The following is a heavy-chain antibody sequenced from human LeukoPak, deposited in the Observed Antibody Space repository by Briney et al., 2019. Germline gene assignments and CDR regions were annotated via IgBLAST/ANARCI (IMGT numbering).Heavy chain of an antibody. Sequence: GASVKVSCKASGCTFTNYGLIWVRQAPGQGLEWLGWISTYNGHTKYTQKLQGRVTMTTDTSTSTAYMELRSLRSDDTAVYYCARERFTAMAYFDYWGQGTLVTVSS. D-gene: IGHD5-18*01. CDR3: ARERFTAMAYFDY. CDR2: ISTYNGHT. CDR1: GCTFTNYG. V-gene: IGHV1-18*04. J-gene: IGHJ4*02.